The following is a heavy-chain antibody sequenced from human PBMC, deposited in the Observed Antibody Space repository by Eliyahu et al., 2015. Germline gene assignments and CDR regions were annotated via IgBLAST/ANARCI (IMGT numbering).Heavy chain of an antibody. Sequence: EVQLLESGGGLVQPGGSLXXSXAASGFTFSSYAMXLVRPAAGKGLEWVSAISGSGGSTYYADSVKGRFTISRDNSKNTLYLQMNSLRAEDTAVYYCAKALAIKGWYFDYWGQGTLVTVSS. V-gene: IGHV3-23*01. CDR1: GFTFSSYA. CDR2: ISGSGGST. CDR3: AKALAIKGWYFDY. J-gene: IGHJ4*02. D-gene: IGHD6-19*01.